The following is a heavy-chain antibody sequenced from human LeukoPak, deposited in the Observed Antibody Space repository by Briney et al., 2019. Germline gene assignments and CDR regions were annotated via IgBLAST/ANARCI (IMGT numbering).Heavy chain of an antibody. V-gene: IGHV3-20*04. CDR1: GFTFDDYG. D-gene: IGHD3-22*01. J-gene: IGHJ4*02. Sequence: GGSLRLSCAASGFTFDDYGMSWVRQAPGKGLEWVSGINWKGGSTGYADSVKGRFTISRDNAKNSLYLQMNSLRAEDTALYYCARRAGLTYYDSSGYYGDDYWGQGTLVTVSS. CDR2: INWKGGST. CDR3: ARRAGLTYYDSSGYYGDDY.